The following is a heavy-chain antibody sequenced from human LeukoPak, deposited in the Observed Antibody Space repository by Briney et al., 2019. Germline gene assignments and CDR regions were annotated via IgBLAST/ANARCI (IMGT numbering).Heavy chain of an antibody. CDR1: GFTFNSYA. CDR2: ISGSGGST. J-gene: IGHJ4*02. V-gene: IGHV3-23*01. CDR3: AKESSYYGSGSYYY. D-gene: IGHD3-10*01. Sequence: EESLGLSCAASGFTFNSYAMSWVRQAPGKGLEWVSTISGSGGSTFYADSMKGRFTISRDSSRRTVYMQMNSLRAEDTAIYYCAKESSYYGSGSYYYWGQGTLVTVSS.